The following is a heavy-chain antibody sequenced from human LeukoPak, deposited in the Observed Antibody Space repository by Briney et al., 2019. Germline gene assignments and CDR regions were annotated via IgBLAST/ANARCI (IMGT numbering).Heavy chain of an antibody. V-gene: IGHV1-69*04. CDR2: IIPILGIA. CDR3: ARGSSGQLPHY. CDR1: GGTFSSYA. J-gene: IGHJ4*02. Sequence: GSSVKVSCKASGGTFSSYAISWVRQAPGQGLEWMGRIIPILGIANYAQKFQGRVTITADKSTSTAYMELSSLRSDDTAVYYCARGSSGQLPHYWGQGTLVTVSS. D-gene: IGHD2-2*01.